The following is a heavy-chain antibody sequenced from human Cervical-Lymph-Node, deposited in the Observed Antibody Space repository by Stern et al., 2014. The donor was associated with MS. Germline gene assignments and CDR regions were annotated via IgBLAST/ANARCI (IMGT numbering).Heavy chain of an antibody. Sequence: VQLVESGAEVKKPGSSGKVSCKASGGTFSSYAISWVRQAPGQGLEWMGGIIPIFGTANYAQKFQGRVTITADESTSTAYMELSSLRSEDTAVYYCAREYRGGRPRIQLWDHDAFDIWGQGTMVTVSS. D-gene: IGHD5-18*01. CDR2: IIPIFGTA. V-gene: IGHV1-69*01. CDR1: GGTFSSYA. J-gene: IGHJ3*02. CDR3: AREYRGGRPRIQLWDHDAFDI.